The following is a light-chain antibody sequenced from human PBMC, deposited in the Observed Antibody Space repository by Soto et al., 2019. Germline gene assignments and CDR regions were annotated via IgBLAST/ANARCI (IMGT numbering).Light chain of an antibody. Sequence: EIVMTQSPATLSVSPGERATLSCRASQSVDSKLAWYQQKPGQGPRLLIYGASSRATGIPARFSGSGSGTEFSRTISSLQSEDFAVYYWQNYSTWLWTFGQGTKVDIK. J-gene: IGKJ1*01. V-gene: IGKV3-15*01. CDR3: QNYSTWLWT. CDR1: QSVDSK. CDR2: GAS.